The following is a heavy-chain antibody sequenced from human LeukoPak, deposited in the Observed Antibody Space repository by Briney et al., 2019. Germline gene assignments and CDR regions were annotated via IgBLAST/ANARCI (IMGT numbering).Heavy chain of an antibody. J-gene: IGHJ6*02. Sequence: SETLSLACAVYGGSFSGYYWSWIRQPPGKGLEWIGEINHSGSTNYNPSLKSRVTISVDPSKNQFPLKLSSVTAADTAVYYCARRAPVKQSIGYYYGMDVWGQGTTVTVSS. CDR1: GGSFSGYY. CDR2: INHSGST. V-gene: IGHV4-34*01. CDR3: ARRAPVKQSIGYYYGMDV. D-gene: IGHD6-19*01.